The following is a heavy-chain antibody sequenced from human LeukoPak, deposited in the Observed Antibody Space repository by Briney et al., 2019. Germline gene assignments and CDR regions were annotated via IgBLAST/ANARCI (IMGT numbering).Heavy chain of an antibody. V-gene: IGHV4-4*02. CDR2: IYHTGST. CDR1: GGSISSSNW. Sequence: SETLSLTCVVSGGSISSSNWWSWVRQPPGKGLEWIGEIYHTGSTNYNPSLKSRVTISVDKSKNQVSLKLSSVTAADTAVYYCARAFHYDSSGYLGAWGQGTLVTVSS. J-gene: IGHJ5*02. D-gene: IGHD3-22*01. CDR3: ARAFHYDSSGYLGA.